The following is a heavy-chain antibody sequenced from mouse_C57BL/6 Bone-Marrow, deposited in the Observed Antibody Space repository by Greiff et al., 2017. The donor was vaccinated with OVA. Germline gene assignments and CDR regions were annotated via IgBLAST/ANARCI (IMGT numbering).Heavy chain of an antibody. Sequence: EVQLQQSGPELVKPGASVKIPCKASGYTFTDYNMDWVKQSPGKSLEWIGDINPNNGGTIYNQKFKGKATLTVDKSSSTAYMELRSLTSEDTAVYYCARRGDGYYWFAYWGQGTLVTVSA. D-gene: IGHD2-3*01. J-gene: IGHJ3*01. CDR3: ARRGDGYYWFAY. V-gene: IGHV1-18*01. CDR1: GYTFTDYN. CDR2: INPNNGGT.